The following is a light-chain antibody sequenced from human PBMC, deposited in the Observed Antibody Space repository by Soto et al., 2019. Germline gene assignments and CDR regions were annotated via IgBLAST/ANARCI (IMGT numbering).Light chain of an antibody. V-gene: IGKV3-20*01. CDR1: QSVSSSN. CDR3: QHYGDSPWT. Sequence: EIVLTQSPGTLSLSPGERATLSCRASQSVSSSNLAWYQQKRGQSPRVIIYGGYTRAAGIPDRFSGSGSGPHFTLTITRLEPEDFAVYFCQHYGDSPWTFGQGTKGEIK. J-gene: IGKJ1*01. CDR2: GGY.